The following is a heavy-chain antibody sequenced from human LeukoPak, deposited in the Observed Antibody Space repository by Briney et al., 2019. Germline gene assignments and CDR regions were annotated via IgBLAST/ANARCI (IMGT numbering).Heavy chain of an antibody. J-gene: IGHJ5*02. D-gene: IGHD6-19*01. Sequence: SETLSLTCTVSGGSISSYYWSWIRLPPGKGLEWIGYIYYSGSTNYNPSLKSRVTISVGTSKNQFSLKLSSVTAADTAVYYCARVEVGYSSGWYNWFDPWGQGTLVTVSS. CDR1: GGSISSYY. CDR2: IYYSGST. V-gene: IGHV4-59*01. CDR3: ARVEVGYSSGWYNWFDP.